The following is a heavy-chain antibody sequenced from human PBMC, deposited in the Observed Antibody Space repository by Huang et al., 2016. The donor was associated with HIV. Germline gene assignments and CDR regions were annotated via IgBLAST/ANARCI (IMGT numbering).Heavy chain of an antibody. D-gene: IGHD3-22*01. CDR2: IIPIFGTA. Sequence: QVQLVQSGAEVKKPGSSVKVSCKASGGTFSSYAISWVRQAPGQGLEWRGVIIPIFGTANDAQTFQGRVTITADESTSTAYMELSSLRSEDTAVYYCARVESRRYYDSSGYYYWGQGTLVTVSS. CDR1: GGTFSSYA. CDR3: ARVESRRYYDSSGYYY. V-gene: IGHV1-69*01. J-gene: IGHJ4*02.